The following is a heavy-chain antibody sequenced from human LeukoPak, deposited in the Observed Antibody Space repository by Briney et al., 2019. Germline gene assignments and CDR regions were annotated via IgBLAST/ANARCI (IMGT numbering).Heavy chain of an antibody. CDR1: GGTFSSYA. D-gene: IGHD3-22*01. CDR3: ARGLYYYDSLGYFDY. CDR2: IIPIFGTA. V-gene: IGHV1-69*13. Sequence: SVKVSCKASGGTFSSYAISWVRQAPGRGLEWMGGIIPIFGTANYAQKFQGRVTITADESTSTAYMELSSLRSEDTAVYYCARGLYYYDSLGYFDYWGQGTLVTVSS. J-gene: IGHJ4*02.